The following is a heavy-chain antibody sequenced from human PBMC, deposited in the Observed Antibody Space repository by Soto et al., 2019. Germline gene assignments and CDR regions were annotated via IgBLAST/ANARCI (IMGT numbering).Heavy chain of an antibody. CDR3: ARGSWFGDFLDY. J-gene: IGHJ4*02. CDR2: IYYSGST. D-gene: IGHD3-10*01. V-gene: IGHV4-31*03. Sequence: SETLSLTCTVSGGSISSGGYYWSWIRQHPGKGLEWIGYIYYSGSTYYNPSLKSRVTISVDTSKNQFSLKLSSVTAADTAVYYCARGSWFGDFLDYWGQGTLVTVS. CDR1: GGSISSGGYY.